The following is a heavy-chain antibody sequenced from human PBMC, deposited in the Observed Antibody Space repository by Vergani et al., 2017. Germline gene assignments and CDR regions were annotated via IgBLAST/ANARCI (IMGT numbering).Heavy chain of an antibody. CDR3: ARGDYGILTGYRY. CDR2: INPSGGHT. V-gene: IGHV1-46*03. J-gene: IGHJ4*02. Sequence: QVQVVQSGAEVQKSGASVKVSCTTSGYTFSNYYMHWVRQAPGQGLEWMGIINPSGGHTNYAQKFQGRVTMNRDTSTSTVYMELSSLRSEDTAIYYCARGDYGILTGYRYWGQGTLVTVSA. D-gene: IGHD3-9*01. CDR1: GYTFSNYY.